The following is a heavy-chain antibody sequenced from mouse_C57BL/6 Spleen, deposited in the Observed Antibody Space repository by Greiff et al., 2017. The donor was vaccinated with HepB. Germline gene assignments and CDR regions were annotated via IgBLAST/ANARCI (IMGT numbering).Heavy chain of an antibody. Sequence: EVKVVESGGGLVKPGGSLKLSCAASGFTFSDYGMHWVRQAPEKGLEWVAYISSGSSTIYYADTVKGRFTISRDNAKNTLFLQMTSLRSEDTAMYYCARWWDGFAYWGQGTLVTVSA. J-gene: IGHJ3*01. D-gene: IGHD1-1*02. CDR1: GFTFSDYG. V-gene: IGHV5-17*01. CDR3: ARWWDGFAY. CDR2: ISSGSSTI.